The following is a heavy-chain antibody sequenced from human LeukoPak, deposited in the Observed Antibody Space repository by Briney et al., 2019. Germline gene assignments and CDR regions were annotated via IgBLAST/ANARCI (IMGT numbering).Heavy chain of an antibody. V-gene: IGHV3-23*01. CDR3: AKTFSGSSYYYGMDV. J-gene: IGHJ6*02. CDR2: ISGSGSST. CDR1: GFTFSSYG. D-gene: IGHD3-10*01. Sequence: GGSLRLSCAASGFTFSSYGMGWVRQAPGKGLEWVSGISGSGSSTYYADSVKGQFTISRDNSKNTLYLQMNSLRAEDTAVYYCAKTFSGSSYYYGMDVWGQGTTVTVSS.